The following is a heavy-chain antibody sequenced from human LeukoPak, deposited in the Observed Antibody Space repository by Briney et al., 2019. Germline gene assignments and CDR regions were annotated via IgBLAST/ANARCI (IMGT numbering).Heavy chain of an antibody. Sequence: GGSLRLSCAASGFTFSTYGMNWVRQAPGKGLEWVSGTSGSGGSTYYADSVKGRFTISRDNSKNTLYLQMNSLRAEDTAVYYCAKVGYDSSGYYYVDYWGQGTLVTVSS. CDR3: AKVGYDSSGYYYVDY. CDR1: GFTFSTYG. D-gene: IGHD3-22*01. CDR2: TSGSGGST. V-gene: IGHV3-23*01. J-gene: IGHJ4*02.